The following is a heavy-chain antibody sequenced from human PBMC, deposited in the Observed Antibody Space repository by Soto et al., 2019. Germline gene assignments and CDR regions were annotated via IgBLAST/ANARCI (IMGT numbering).Heavy chain of an antibody. Sequence: QVQLVESGGGVVQPGRSLRLSCAASGFTFRSYGMQWVRQAPGKGLEWVAVISYDGSNKYYADSVKGRFTISRDNSKNTLYLQMNSLRAEDTAVYYCAKEAGDGYNWKAFDIWSQGTMVTVSS. CDR3: AKEAGDGYNWKAFDI. J-gene: IGHJ3*02. D-gene: IGHD1-1*01. V-gene: IGHV3-30*18. CDR1: GFTFRSYG. CDR2: ISYDGSNK.